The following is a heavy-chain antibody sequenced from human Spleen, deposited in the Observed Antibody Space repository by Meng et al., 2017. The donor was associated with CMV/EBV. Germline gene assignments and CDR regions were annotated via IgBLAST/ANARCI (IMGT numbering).Heavy chain of an antibody. J-gene: IGHJ4*02. CDR3: ARGGLGSRGYSYLEY. Sequence: GESLKISCAASGFTFSAFSMNWVRQAPGKGLEWVSSISTTSSYIYYADSLKGRFTISRDNAKNSLYLQMNSLRAEDTAVYYCARGGLGSRGYSYLEYWGQGTLVTVSS. V-gene: IGHV3-21*01. CDR2: ISTTSSYI. CDR1: GFTFSAFS. D-gene: IGHD5-18*01.